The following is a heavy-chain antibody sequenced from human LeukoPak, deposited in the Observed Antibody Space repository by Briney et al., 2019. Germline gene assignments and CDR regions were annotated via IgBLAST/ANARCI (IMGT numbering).Heavy chain of an antibody. CDR2: INPNSGGT. J-gene: IGHJ4*02. V-gene: IGHV1-2*02. Sequence: ASVKLSCKASGYTFTGYYMHWVRQAPGQGLEWMGWINPNSGGTNYAQKFQGSVTMTRDTSISTAYMELRRLRTDDTAVDYWARDSANFDYWGQGTLVTVSS. CDR3: ARDSANFDY. D-gene: IGHD6-25*01. CDR1: GYTFTGYY.